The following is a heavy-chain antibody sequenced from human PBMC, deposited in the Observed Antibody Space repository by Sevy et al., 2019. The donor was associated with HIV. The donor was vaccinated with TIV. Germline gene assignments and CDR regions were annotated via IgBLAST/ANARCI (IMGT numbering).Heavy chain of an antibody. CDR1: GFTFSSYG. Sequence: GGSLRLSCAASGFTFSSYGMHWVRQAPGKGLEWVAVIWFDGSNTYYADSVKGRFTISRDIAENTLHLQMNSLRAEDTAVYYCANTSAKGDDAFNIWGQGTMVTVSS. V-gene: IGHV3-33*06. CDR3: ANTSAKGDDAFNI. CDR2: IWFDGSNT. J-gene: IGHJ3*02. D-gene: IGHD3-16*01.